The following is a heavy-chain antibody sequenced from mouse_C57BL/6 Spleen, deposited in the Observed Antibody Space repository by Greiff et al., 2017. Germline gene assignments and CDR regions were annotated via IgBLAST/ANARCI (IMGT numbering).Heavy chain of an antibody. CDR3: ARGGTTVEFGY. CDR1: GYSITSGYY. Sequence: EVHLVESGPGLVKPSQSLSLTCSVTGYSITSGYYWNWIRQFPGNKLEWMGYISYDGSNNYNPSLKNRISITRDTSKNQFFLKLNSVTTEDTATYYCARGGTTVEFGYWGQGTTLTVSS. CDR2: ISYDGSN. J-gene: IGHJ2*01. V-gene: IGHV3-6*01. D-gene: IGHD1-1*01.